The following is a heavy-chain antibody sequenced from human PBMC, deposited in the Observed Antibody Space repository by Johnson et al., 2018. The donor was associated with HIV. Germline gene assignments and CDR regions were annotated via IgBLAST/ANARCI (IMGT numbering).Heavy chain of an antibody. J-gene: IGHJ3*02. V-gene: IGHV3-30*02. CDR3: ARGYSYEWRGELDAFDI. D-gene: IGHD5-18*01. CDR2: IRFNGSHK. CDR1: GFTFSHNW. Sequence: HVQLVESGGDLVQPGGSLRLSCIGSGFTFSHNWMSWVRQAPGKGLEWVTFIRFNGSHKYYADSVKGRFTISRDKNTLYLQMNSLRAEGTAVYYCARGYSYEWRGELDAFDIWGQGTIVTVSS.